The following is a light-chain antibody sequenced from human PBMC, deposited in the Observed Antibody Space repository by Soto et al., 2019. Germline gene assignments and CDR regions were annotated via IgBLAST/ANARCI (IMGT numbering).Light chain of an antibody. CDR1: SSNIEAGYD. CDR2: GNN. CDR3: HSYDISLSVSVV. Sequence: QSVLTQPPSVSGAPGQRVTITCTGSSSNIEAGYDVQWYQQHPGAAPQLVIFGNNNRPSGVPDRFSGSRSGTSASLAITGLQAEDEADYYCHSYDISLSVSVVFGGGTKLTVL. V-gene: IGLV1-40*01. J-gene: IGLJ2*01.